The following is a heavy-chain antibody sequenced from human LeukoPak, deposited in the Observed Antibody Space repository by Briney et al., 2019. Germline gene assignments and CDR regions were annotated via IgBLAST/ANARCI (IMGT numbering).Heavy chain of an antibody. D-gene: IGHD3-22*01. CDR3: ARGYYYDSSGYYP. V-gene: IGHV4-39*07. CDR1: GGSISSGNYH. J-gene: IGHJ5*02. CDR2: IHYSGAT. Sequence: PSETLSLTCTVSGGSISSGNYHWGWIRQPPGKGLEWIASIHYSGATYYNPSLKSRVTISVDTSKNQFSLKLSSVTAADTAVYYCARGYYYDSSGYYPWGQGTLVTVSS.